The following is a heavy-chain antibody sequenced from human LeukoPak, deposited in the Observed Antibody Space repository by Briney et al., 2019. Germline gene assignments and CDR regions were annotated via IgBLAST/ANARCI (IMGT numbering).Heavy chain of an antibody. J-gene: IGHJ4*02. CDR3: AREGEGTHDY. Sequence: GGSLKLSCAAPGFTFSSYWMSWVRQAPGKGLEWVANIKKDGSEKYYVDSVKGRFTISRDNAKSSLYLQMSRLRAEDTAVYYCAREGEGTHDYWGQGTLVTVSS. CDR2: IKKDGSEK. V-gene: IGHV3-7*01. CDR1: GFTFSSYW. D-gene: IGHD3-10*01.